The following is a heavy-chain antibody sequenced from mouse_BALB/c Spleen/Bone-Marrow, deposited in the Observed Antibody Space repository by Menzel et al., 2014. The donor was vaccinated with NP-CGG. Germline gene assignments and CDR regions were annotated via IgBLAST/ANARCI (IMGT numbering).Heavy chain of an antibody. CDR3: AREGDGYDPAWFAY. CDR2: ISGGGRP. D-gene: IGHD2-2*01. V-gene: IGHV5-6-5*01. CDR1: GFPFHNYA. Sequence: EVQRVESGGGFVKPGGSLKLSCASSGFPFHNYAMSWVRKTPEKRLERVASISGGGRPYYQEYLKGRFTISRDNARNILYLQMSSLRAEDTAMYSCAREGDGYDPAWFAYWGQGTLVTVS. J-gene: IGHJ3*01.